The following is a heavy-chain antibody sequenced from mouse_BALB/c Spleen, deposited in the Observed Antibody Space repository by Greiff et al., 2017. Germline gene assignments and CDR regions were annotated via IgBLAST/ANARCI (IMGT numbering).Heavy chain of an antibody. V-gene: IGHV1S29*02. CDR1: GYTFTDYN. Sequence: EVQGVESGPELVKPGASVKISCKASGYTFTDYNMHWVKQSHGKSLEWIGYIYPYNGGTGYNQKFKSKATLTVDNSSSTAYMELRSLTSEDSAVYYCARDYGTPYWYFDVWGAGTTVTVSS. J-gene: IGHJ1*01. D-gene: IGHD1-1*01. CDR3: ARDYGTPYWYFDV. CDR2: IYPYNGGT.